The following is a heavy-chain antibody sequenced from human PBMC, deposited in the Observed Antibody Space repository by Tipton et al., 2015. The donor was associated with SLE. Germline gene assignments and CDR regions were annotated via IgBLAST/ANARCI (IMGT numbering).Heavy chain of an antibody. CDR2: ISSSGRTV. V-gene: IGHV3-48*03. CDR1: GFTVTSHE. CDR3: ARNLGSYYGMDV. J-gene: IGHJ6*02. D-gene: IGHD3-16*01. Sequence: SLRLSCAASGFTVTSHEMNWVRQAPGKGLEWLSYISSSGRTVYYADSVKGRFTISRDNAKKSLYLQMNSLRAEDTAVYYCARNLGSYYGMDVWGQGTTVTVSS.